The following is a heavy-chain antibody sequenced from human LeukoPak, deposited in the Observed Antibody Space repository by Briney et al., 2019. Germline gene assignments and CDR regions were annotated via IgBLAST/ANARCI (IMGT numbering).Heavy chain of an antibody. CDR1: VYSFTSYY. J-gene: IGHJ4*02. V-gene: IGHV1-46*01. Sequence: ASVNVSCKASVYSFTSYYMHWVRQAPGQGLEWMGIINPSGGSASYAQKFQGRVTMTSDTSTSTVYMEVSSLRSEDTAVYYCARVFTPGRFDYWGQGTLVTVSS. CDR3: ARVFTPGRFDY. CDR2: INPSGGSA.